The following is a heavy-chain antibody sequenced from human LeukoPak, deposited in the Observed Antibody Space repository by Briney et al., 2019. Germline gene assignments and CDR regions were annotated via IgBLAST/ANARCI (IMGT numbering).Heavy chain of an antibody. CDR2: INPSGGST. V-gene: IGHV1-46*01. D-gene: IGHD1-26*01. CDR3: ARDVGATIPFDY. Sequence: ASVKVSCKASGYTFTSYYMHWVRQAPGQGLEWMGIINPSGGSTSYAQKFQGRVTMTRDTSISTAYMELSRLRSDDTAVYYCARDVGATIPFDYWGQGTLVTVSS. J-gene: IGHJ4*02. CDR1: GYTFTSYY.